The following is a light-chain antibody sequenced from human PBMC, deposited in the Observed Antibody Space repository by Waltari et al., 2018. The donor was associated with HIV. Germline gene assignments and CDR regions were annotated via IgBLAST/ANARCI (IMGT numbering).Light chain of an antibody. J-gene: IGLJ2*01. V-gene: IGLV4-69*01. CDR3: QTWGAGIVV. Sequence: QVVLTQSPSASASLGASVKITCTLSSGHTPYAIAWHQQQPEKGPRFLMKVNSDGRLTKGDEIPDRFSGSASGPERSLTISSLQSEDEGDYYCQTWGAGIVVFGGGTKLSVL. CDR1: SGHTPYA. CDR2: VNSDGRL.